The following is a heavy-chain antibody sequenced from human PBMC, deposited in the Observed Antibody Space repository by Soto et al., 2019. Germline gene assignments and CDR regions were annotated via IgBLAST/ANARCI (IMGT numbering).Heavy chain of an antibody. CDR2: ISYDGSEK. CDR1: GFTFSSYG. CDR3: AKSLKSSVVTLRGLEY. Sequence: GGSLRLSCAASGFTFSSYGMHWVRQAPGKGLEWVAVISYDGSEKYYTDSVKGRVTGSRDNSKNTLYLQMNSLRAEDTAVYYCAKSLKSSVVTLRGLEYWGQGTLVTVSS. D-gene: IGHD2-21*02. J-gene: IGHJ4*02. V-gene: IGHV3-30*18.